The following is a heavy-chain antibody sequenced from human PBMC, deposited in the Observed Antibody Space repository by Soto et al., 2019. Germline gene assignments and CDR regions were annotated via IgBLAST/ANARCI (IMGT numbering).Heavy chain of an antibody. CDR2: ISGNGRII. V-gene: IGHV3-11*01. Sequence: QVQLVESGGGLVKPGGSLRLSCATSGFIFSDYYMHWIRQAPGKGLELISYISGNGRIIQYADSAKGRFTISRDNAQNSLNVPMNSIRAEDPALYFCARDFDADSRTDSAYWDPGTLVTVS. CDR1: GFIFSDYY. D-gene: IGHD4-17*01. CDR3: ARDFDADSRTDSAY. J-gene: IGHJ4*02.